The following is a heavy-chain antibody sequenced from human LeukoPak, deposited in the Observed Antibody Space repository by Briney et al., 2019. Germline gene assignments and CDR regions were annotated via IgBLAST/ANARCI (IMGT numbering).Heavy chain of an antibody. CDR3: AKDYRTAMVPLDY. V-gene: IGHV3-23*01. J-gene: IGHJ4*02. CDR2: ISAGSGVI. D-gene: IGHD5-18*01. Sequence: GGSLRLSCAASGFTFSIYAMSWVRQAPGKGLEWVSPISAGSGVIFYADSVKGRFTISRDNSKNTLYLQMNSLRAEDTALYYCAKDYRTAMVPLDYWGQGTPVAVSS. CDR1: GFTFSIYA.